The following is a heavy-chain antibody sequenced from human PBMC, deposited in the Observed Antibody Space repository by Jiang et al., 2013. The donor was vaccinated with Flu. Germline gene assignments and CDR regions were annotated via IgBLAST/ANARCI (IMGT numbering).Heavy chain of an antibody. V-gene: IGHV4-39*07. CDR2: IYHGGST. Sequence: DSIISDRHYWVWIRQPPRKGLEWIGSIYHGGSTYYKPSLKSRVTISVDTPKNQFSLKLGSVTAADTAVYFCARARDRSYYAGFDYWGQGALVTVSS. J-gene: IGHJ4*02. D-gene: IGHD1-26*01. CDR3: ARARDRSYYAGFDY. CDR1: DSIISDRHY.